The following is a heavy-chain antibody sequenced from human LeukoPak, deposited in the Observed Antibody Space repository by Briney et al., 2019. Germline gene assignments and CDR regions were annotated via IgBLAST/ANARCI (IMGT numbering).Heavy chain of an antibody. Sequence: PGGSLRLSCAASEFTFSSYAMSWVRHAPGKGLEWVSPITASGGGTYYTDSVKGRLTISRDNSKNTLYLQMNSLRAEETAVYYGARGSFGDYDYWGQGTLVTVSS. V-gene: IGHV3-23*01. CDR3: ARGSFGDYDY. J-gene: IGHJ4*02. CDR1: EFTFSSYA. D-gene: IGHD4-17*01. CDR2: ITASGGGT.